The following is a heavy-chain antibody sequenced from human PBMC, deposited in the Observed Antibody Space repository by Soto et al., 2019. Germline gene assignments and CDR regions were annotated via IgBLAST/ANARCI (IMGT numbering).Heavy chain of an antibody. CDR2: MNPNSGNT. J-gene: IGHJ6*03. CDR3: ARGLGELSFGRYYYYYYMDV. D-gene: IGHD3-16*02. Sequence: ASVKVSCQASGYTFTGYYMHWVRQATGQGLEWMGWMNPNSGNTGYAQKFQGRVTMTRNTSISTAYMELSSLRSEDTAVYYCARGLGELSFGRYYYYYYMDVWGKGTTVTVS. V-gene: IGHV1-8*02. CDR1: GYTFTGYY.